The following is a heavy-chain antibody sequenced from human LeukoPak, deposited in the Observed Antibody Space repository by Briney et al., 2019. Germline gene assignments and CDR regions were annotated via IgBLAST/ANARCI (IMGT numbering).Heavy chain of an antibody. CDR3: ARRSSSYYFDY. V-gene: IGHV4-61*01. Sequence: SETLSLTCTVSGGSVSSNIYYWNWIWQPPGKGLEWIGYIYYSGSTNYNPSLKSRVTISVDTSKNQFSLKLTSLTAADTAVYYCARRSSSYYFDYWGQGTLVTVSS. CDR1: GGSVSSNIYY. CDR2: IYYSGST. J-gene: IGHJ4*02.